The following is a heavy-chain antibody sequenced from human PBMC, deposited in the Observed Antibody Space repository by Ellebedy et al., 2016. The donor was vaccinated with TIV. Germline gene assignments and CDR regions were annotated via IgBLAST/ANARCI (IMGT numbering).Heavy chain of an antibody. Sequence: GSLRLSCIVSGDSISRSSYYWGWIRQPPGTGLEWIGSIYYSGSTDYNPSLKSRVTISADTSKNQFSLRLSSVTAADTAVYYCARWFGELLYVRWFDPWGQGTLVSVSS. D-gene: IGHD3-10*01. CDR2: IYYSGST. J-gene: IGHJ5*02. CDR1: GDSISRSSYY. V-gene: IGHV4-39*01. CDR3: ARWFGELLYVRWFDP.